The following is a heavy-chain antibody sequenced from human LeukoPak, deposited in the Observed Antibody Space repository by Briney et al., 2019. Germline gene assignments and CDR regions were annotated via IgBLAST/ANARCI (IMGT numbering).Heavy chain of an antibody. Sequence: SAKVSCKASGGTFSSYTISWVRQTPGQGLEWMGRIIPILGIANYAQKFQGRVTITADKSTSTAYMELSSLRSEDTAVYYCARDGGCSSTSCYLFDYWGQGTLVTVSS. J-gene: IGHJ4*02. CDR1: GGTFSSYT. V-gene: IGHV1-69*04. CDR3: ARDGGCSSTSCYLFDY. CDR2: IIPILGIA. D-gene: IGHD2-2*01.